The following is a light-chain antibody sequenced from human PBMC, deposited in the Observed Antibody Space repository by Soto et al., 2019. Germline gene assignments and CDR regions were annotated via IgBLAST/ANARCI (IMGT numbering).Light chain of an antibody. CDR2: AAS. Sequence: DIQMTQSPSSLSASVGDRVTITCRASQGVSNYLAWYQQQPGNDPKLLIYAASTLQSGVTSRFSGSGSGTDFTLTISSLQPEDVATYYCQQYNSAPYTFGPGTKVDIK. CDR1: QGVSNY. V-gene: IGKV1-27*01. J-gene: IGKJ3*01. CDR3: QQYNSAPYT.